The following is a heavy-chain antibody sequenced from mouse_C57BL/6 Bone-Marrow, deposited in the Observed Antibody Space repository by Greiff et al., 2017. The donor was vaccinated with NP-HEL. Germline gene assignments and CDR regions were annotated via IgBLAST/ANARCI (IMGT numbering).Heavy chain of an antibody. J-gene: IGHJ4*01. Sequence: VQLQQSGAELVRPGSSVKLSCKASGYTFTSYWMDWVKQRPGQGLEWIGNIYPSDSETHYNQKFKDKATLTVDKSSSTAYMQLSSLTSEDSAVYYCARLLRPLAMDYWGQGTSVTVSS. D-gene: IGHD3-2*02. CDR2: IYPSDSET. CDR3: ARLLRPLAMDY. CDR1: GYTFTSYW. V-gene: IGHV1-61*01.